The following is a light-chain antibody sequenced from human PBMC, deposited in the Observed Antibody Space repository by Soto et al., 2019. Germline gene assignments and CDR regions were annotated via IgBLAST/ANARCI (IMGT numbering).Light chain of an antibody. CDR3: QSYDSSLSGPP. CDR1: SSNIGAGYD. J-gene: IGLJ1*01. V-gene: IGLV1-40*01. Sequence: QSVLTQPPSVSGAPGQRVTISCTGSSSNIGAGYDVHWYQQLPGTAPKLLIYGNSNRPSGVPDRFSGSKSGTSASLAITGLQAEDEADYYCQSYDSSLSGPPVGTGTKLTVL. CDR2: GNS.